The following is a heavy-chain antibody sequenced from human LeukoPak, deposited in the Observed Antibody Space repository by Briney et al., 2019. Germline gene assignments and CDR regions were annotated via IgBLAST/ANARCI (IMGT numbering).Heavy chain of an antibody. J-gene: IGHJ4*02. CDR3: AKGGIVVVEAARPNDY. Sequence: GGPLRLSCTASGFTFSTYAMSWVRQAPGKGLEWVSAITGGGARTYYAVSVKGRFTISRDNSKSTLHLQMNSLRAEDTAVYYCAKGGIVVVEAARPNDYWGQGTLVIVSS. V-gene: IGHV3-23*01. D-gene: IGHD2-15*01. CDR2: ITGGGART. CDR1: GFTFSTYA.